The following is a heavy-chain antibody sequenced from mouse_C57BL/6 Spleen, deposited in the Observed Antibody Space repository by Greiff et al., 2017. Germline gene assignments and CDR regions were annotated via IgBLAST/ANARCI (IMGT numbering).Heavy chain of an antibody. CDR1: GFNIKNTY. CDR2: FYPASGNT. V-gene: IGHV14-3*01. J-gene: IGHJ2*01. Sequence: EVKLVESVAELVRPGASVKLSCTASGFNIKNTYMHWVKQRPEQGLEWIGRFYPASGNTKYDPKFQGKATITADTSSNTAYLQLSSLSSEDTAIYYCARRPFDYWGQGTTLTVSS. CDR3: ARRPFDY.